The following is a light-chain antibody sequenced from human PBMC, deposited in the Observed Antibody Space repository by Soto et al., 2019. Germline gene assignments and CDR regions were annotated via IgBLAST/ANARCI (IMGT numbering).Light chain of an antibody. CDR3: QQYNDLPLIT. CDR1: QSISSN. CDR2: GAS. J-gene: IGKJ5*01. Sequence: EILMSQDKATLSVSPGESATLSCMASQSISSNLAWYQQKPGQAPRLLIYGASTRATGIPARFSGSGSGTEFTLTIGSLQSEDIAIYYCQQYNDLPLITFCQVRRLEI. V-gene: IGKV3-15*01.